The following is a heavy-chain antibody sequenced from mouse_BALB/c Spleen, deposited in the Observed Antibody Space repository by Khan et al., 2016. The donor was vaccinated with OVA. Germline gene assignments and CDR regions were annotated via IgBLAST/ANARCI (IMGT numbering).Heavy chain of an antibody. CDR1: GYTFTSYW. CDR3: PRSSILMMLCAY. CDR2: INPSNGRT. V-gene: IGHV1S81*02. Sequence: QMQLQQSGAELVKPGASVKLSCKASGYTFTSYWMLWVRQRPGQGLEWIGEINPSNGRTNYNEKFKSKATLTVDKSSSTAYMQLSSLTSEHSAGYYCPRSSILMMLCAY. J-gene: IGHJ3*01. D-gene: IGHD2-10*02.